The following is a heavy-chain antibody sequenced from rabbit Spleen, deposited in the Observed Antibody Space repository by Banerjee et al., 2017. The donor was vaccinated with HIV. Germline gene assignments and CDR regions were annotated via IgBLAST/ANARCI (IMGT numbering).Heavy chain of an antibody. D-gene: IGHD1-1*01. Sequence: QELVESGGGLVQPGGSLKLSCKASRFDFSTYSMSWVRQAPGKGLEWIGYIVPIFGVTYYANWVNGRFTISSHNAQNTLYLQLNSLTAADTATYFCARDLVGVIGWNFYLWGQGTLVTVS. CDR3: ARDLVGVIGWNFYL. J-gene: IGHJ4*01. V-gene: IGHV1S7*01. CDR2: IVPIFGVT. CDR1: RFDFSTYS.